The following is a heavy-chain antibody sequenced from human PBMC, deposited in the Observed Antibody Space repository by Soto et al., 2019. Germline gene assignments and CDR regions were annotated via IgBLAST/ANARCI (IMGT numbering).Heavy chain of an antibody. CDR1: GYMFSTYD. V-gene: IGHV1-8*01. J-gene: IGHJ5*02. CDR2: LNPNSGNT. Sequence: QVQLVQSGAEVKKPGASVKVSCKAPGYMFSTYDINWVRQAPGQGLEWMGWLNPNSGNTGYAQKFQGRVTMTRNTSINTSYMELGSLGSDDTAVYYCARDHRYNWNDEGWFDPWGQGTLVTVSS. CDR3: ARDHRYNWNDEGWFDP. D-gene: IGHD1-20*01.